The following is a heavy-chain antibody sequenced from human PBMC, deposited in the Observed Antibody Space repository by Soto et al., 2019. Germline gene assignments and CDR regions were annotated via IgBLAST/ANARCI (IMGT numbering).Heavy chain of an antibody. CDR1: GVTVSSNH. CDR2: IYSGGTT. Sequence: GGSLRLSCGASGVTVSSNHMSWVRQAPGKGLEWVSVIYSGGTTYYADSVKGRFTISRDNFKNTLYLQMNSLRAEDTAVYFFARGLDSTYWRMDVWGKGTTVTVSS. D-gene: IGHD4-4*01. CDR3: ARGLDSTYWRMDV. J-gene: IGHJ6*03. V-gene: IGHV3-66*01.